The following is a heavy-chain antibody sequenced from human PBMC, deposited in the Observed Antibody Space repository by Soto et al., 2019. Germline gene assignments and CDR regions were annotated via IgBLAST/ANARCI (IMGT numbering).Heavy chain of an antibody. CDR3: AKYGLSTIGLFDY. V-gene: IGHV3-23*01. CDR2: IRDTGANT. CDR1: GFPFSSYS. J-gene: IGHJ4*02. Sequence: GGSLSLSCVSSGFPFSSYSMGLVRPAPGKGLEWVSAIRDTGANTYYADSVKGRFTVSRDNSKNTLYLQMNSLRAEDTAVYYCAKYGLSTIGLFDYWGQGTRVNVSA. D-gene: IGHD5-12*01.